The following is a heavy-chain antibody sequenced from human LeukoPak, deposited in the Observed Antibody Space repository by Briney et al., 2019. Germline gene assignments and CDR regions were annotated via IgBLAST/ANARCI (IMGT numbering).Heavy chain of an antibody. Sequence: ASVKVSCKASGYTFTTYYLHWVRQAPGQGLERMGTFKPNTRTAHQGLGFRDRVSMTGELSTTTAFIELNSLRSEDTAVYYCVREKDGGTHDYWGQGTLVTAST. J-gene: IGHJ4*01. V-gene: IGHV1-46*01. CDR2: FKPNTRTA. CDR1: GYTFTTYY. CDR3: VREKDGGTHDY. D-gene: IGHD3-16*01.